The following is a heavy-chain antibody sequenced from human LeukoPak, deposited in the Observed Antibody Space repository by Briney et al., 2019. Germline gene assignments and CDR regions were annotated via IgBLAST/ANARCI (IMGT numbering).Heavy chain of an antibody. CDR2: ISSSSSYI. Sequence: GGSLRLSCAASGFTFSSYSMNWVRQAPGKGLYWVSSISSSSSYIYYADSVKGRFTISRDNAKNSLYLQMNSLRAEDTAVYYCARDKGSSWPDYFDYWGQGTLVTVSS. D-gene: IGHD6-13*01. CDR1: GFTFSSYS. CDR3: ARDKGSSWPDYFDY. J-gene: IGHJ4*02. V-gene: IGHV3-21*01.